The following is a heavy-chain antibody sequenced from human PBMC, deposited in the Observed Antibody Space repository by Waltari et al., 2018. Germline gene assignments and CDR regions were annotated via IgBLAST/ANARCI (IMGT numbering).Heavy chain of an antibody. Sequence: QVQLVQSGSELKKPGASVKVSCKASGYTFTSYAMNWVRQAPGQGLEWMGWINTNTGSPTDAQGFTGRLFFSLDTSVSTAYLQISSLKAEDTAVYYCARGGFYCSGGNCYRTPFDPWGQGTLVTVSS. D-gene: IGHD2-15*01. CDR3: ARGGFYCSGGNCYRTPFDP. V-gene: IGHV7-4-1*02. CDR1: GYTFTSYA. J-gene: IGHJ5*02. CDR2: INTNTGSP.